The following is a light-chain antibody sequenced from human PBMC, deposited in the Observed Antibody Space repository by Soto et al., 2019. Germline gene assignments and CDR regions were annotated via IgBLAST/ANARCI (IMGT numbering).Light chain of an antibody. Sequence: EIVLTQSPATLSLSPVDGAALXWGASESVSNNYLAWYQQKPGQAPRLLIYGASNRATGIPDRFSGSGSGTDFTLTISRLEPEDFAVYYCQQYGRSITFGQGTRLEIK. V-gene: IGKV3-20*01. CDR1: ESVSNNY. CDR3: QQYGRSIT. J-gene: IGKJ5*01. CDR2: GAS.